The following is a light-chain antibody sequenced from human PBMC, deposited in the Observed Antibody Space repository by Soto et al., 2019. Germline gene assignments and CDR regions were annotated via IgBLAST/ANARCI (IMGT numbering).Light chain of an antibody. CDR1: QSVGSSY. CDR3: QQYGSSPMT. V-gene: IGKV3-20*01. CDR2: VAS. J-gene: IGKJ1*01. Sequence: EIVLTQSTGTLSLSPGERATLSCRASQSVGSSYLAWYQQRPGQAPRLLIYVASSRATGIPDRFSGSGSGTDFTLTISRLEPEDFAVYYCQQYGSSPMTFGQGTKVDIK.